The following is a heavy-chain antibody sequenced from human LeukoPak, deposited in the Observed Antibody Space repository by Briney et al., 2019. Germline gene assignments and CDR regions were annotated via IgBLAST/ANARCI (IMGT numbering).Heavy chain of an antibody. Sequence: GGSLRLSCAASGFTFSSYGMHWVRQAPGKGLEWVAVIWYDGSNKYYADSVKGRFTISRDNSKNTLYLQMNSLRAEDTAVYYCARVGYYYDSSGYYHAEYYFDYWGQGTLVTVSS. CDR3: ARVGYYYDSSGYYHAEYYFDY. CDR2: IWYDGSNK. D-gene: IGHD3-22*01. CDR1: GFTFSSYG. J-gene: IGHJ4*02. V-gene: IGHV3-33*01.